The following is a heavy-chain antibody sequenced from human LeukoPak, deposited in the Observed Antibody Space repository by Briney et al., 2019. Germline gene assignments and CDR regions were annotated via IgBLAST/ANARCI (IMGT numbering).Heavy chain of an antibody. V-gene: IGHV5-10-1*01. CDR2: IDPSDSYT. J-gene: IGHJ4*02. CDR1: GYSFTSYW. D-gene: IGHD2-15*01. CDR3: ATIGYCSGGSCYPAPPHFDY. Sequence: GESLRISCKGSGYSFTSYWISWVRQMPGKGLEWMGRIDPSDSYTNYSPSFQGHVTISADKSISTAYLQWSRLKASDTAMYYCATIGYCSGGSCYPAPPHFDYWGQGTLVTVSS.